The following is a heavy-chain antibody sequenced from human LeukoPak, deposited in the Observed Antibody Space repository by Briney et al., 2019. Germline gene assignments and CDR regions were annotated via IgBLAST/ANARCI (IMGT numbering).Heavy chain of an antibody. CDR2: ISSSSSTI. Sequence: PGGSLRLSCAASGFTFSSYSMNWVRQAPGKGLEWVSYISSSSSTIYYADSVEGRFTISRDNAKNSLYLQMNSLRAEDTAVYYCARGEDIVVVPAALAFDIWGQGTMVTVSS. CDR1: GFTFSSYS. V-gene: IGHV3-48*01. J-gene: IGHJ3*02. CDR3: ARGEDIVVVPAALAFDI. D-gene: IGHD2-2*01.